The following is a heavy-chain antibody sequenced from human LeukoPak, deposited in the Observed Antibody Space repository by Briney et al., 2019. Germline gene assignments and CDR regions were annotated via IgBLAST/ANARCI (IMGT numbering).Heavy chain of an antibody. Sequence: QPGGSLRLSCAASGFTVSSNYMSWVRQAPGKGLEWVSVIYSGGSTYYADSVKGRFTISRDNSKNTLYLQMNSLRAEDTAVYYCAFRSLKEYSSSQGNWFDPWGQGTLVTVSS. V-gene: IGHV3-53*01. J-gene: IGHJ5*02. CDR3: AFRSLKEYSSSQGNWFDP. D-gene: IGHD6-13*01. CDR1: GFTVSSNY. CDR2: IYSGGST.